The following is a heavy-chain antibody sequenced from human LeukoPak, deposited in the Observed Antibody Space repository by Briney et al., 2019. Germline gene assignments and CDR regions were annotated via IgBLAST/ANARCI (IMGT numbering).Heavy chain of an antibody. Sequence: ASVKFSCKASGYTFTSYDINWVRQATGQGLEWMGWMNPNSGNTGYAQKLQGRVTMTTDTSTSTAYMELRSLRSDDTAVYYCARAGYSLPGVAGYWGQGTLVTVSS. CDR3: ARAGYSLPGVAGY. J-gene: IGHJ4*02. CDR1: GYTFTSYD. D-gene: IGHD5-18*01. V-gene: IGHV1-8*01. CDR2: MNPNSGNT.